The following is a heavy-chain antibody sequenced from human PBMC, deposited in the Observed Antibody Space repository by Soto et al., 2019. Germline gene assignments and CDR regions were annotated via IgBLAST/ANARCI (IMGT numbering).Heavy chain of an antibody. V-gene: IGHV3-30-3*01. J-gene: IGHJ4*02. CDR1: GFTFSSYA. Sequence: GGSLRLSCAASGFTFSSYAMHWVRQAPGKGLEWVAVISYDGSNKYYADSVKGRFTISRDNSKNTLYLQMNSLRAEDTAVYYCARDRHFYYFDYWGQGTLVTVSS. CDR2: ISYDGSNK. CDR3: ARDRHFYYFDY.